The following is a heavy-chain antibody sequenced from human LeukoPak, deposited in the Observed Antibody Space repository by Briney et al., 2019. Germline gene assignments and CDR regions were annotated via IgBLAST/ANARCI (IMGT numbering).Heavy chain of an antibody. D-gene: IGHD5-24*01. V-gene: IGHV3-30-3*01. CDR1: GFSFSDYA. CDR3: ARDLRWLQCFDY. Sequence: PGRSLRLSCAASGFSFSDYALHWVRQAPGKGLEWVAIISYDGSNKEYADSRKGRFTISRDNSKNTLYLQMSSLRVEDTDVYYCARDLRWLQCFDYWGRGTLVTVSS. CDR2: ISYDGSNK. J-gene: IGHJ4*02.